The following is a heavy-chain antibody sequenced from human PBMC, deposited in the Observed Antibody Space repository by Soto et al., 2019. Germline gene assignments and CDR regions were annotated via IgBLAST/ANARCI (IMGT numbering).Heavy chain of an antibody. D-gene: IGHD3-9*01. CDR1: GGSINNYY. V-gene: IGHV4-59*08. CDR3: ARHTDDILTGNEALDI. J-gene: IGHJ3*02. Sequence: SETLSLTYTVSGGSINNYYWSWIRQSPGKGLEWIGYVYYSGTTNYNPTLKSRITILVDTSENQFSLKLTSVTAADTAVYYCARHTDDILTGNEALDIWGQGTVVTVSS. CDR2: VYYSGTT.